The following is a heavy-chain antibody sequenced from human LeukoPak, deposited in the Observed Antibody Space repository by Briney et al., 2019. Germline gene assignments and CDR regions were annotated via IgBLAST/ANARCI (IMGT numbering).Heavy chain of an antibody. CDR1: GFTFSSYE. D-gene: IGHD3-22*01. J-gene: IGHJ4*02. V-gene: IGHV3-48*03. Sequence: GGSLRLSCAASGFTFSSYEMNWVRQAPGKGLEWVSYISSSGSTIYYADSVRGRFTISRDNAKNSLYLQMNSLRVEDTAVYYCARARDIWVISYFDYWGQGTLVTVSS. CDR2: ISSSGSTI. CDR3: ARARDIWVISYFDY.